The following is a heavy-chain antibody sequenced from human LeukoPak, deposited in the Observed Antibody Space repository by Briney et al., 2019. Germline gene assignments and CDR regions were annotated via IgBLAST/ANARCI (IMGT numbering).Heavy chain of an antibody. CDR2: INPSGGST. D-gene: IGHD6-6*01. Sequence: ASVKVSCKASGYTFTSYYMNWVRQAPGQGLEWMGIINPSGGSTSYAQKFQGRVTMTRDMSTSTVYMELSSLRSEDTAVYYCARDRRLVRGYYYYYMDVWGKGTTVTVSS. CDR3: ARDRRLVRGYYYYYMDV. J-gene: IGHJ6*03. CDR1: GYTFTSYY. V-gene: IGHV1-46*01.